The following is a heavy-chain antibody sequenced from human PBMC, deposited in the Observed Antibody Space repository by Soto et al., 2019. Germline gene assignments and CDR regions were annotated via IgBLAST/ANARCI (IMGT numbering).Heavy chain of an antibody. J-gene: IGHJ3*02. CDR1: GGSISSYY. V-gene: IGHV4-59*01. CDR2: IYYSGST. Sequence: PSETLSLTCTDSGGSISSYYWSWIRQPPGKGLEWIGYIYYSGSTNYNPSLKSRVTISVDTSKNQFSLKLSSVTAADTAVYYCARGLISGYYLYDAFDIWGQGTMVT. D-gene: IGHD3-22*01. CDR3: ARGLISGYYLYDAFDI.